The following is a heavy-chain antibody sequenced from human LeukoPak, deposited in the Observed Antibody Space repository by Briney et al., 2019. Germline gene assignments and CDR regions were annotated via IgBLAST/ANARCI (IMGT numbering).Heavy chain of an antibody. D-gene: IGHD5-12*01. CDR2: ISGSGGST. CDR1: GFTFSSYA. V-gene: IGHV3-23*01. CDR3: ARADVDIVATSAFDI. Sequence: GGSLRLSCAASGFTFSSYAMSWVRQAPGKGLEWVSAISGSGGSTYYADSVKGRFTISRDNSKNTLYLRMNSLRAEDTAVYYCARADVDIVATSAFDIWGQGTMVTVSS. J-gene: IGHJ3*02.